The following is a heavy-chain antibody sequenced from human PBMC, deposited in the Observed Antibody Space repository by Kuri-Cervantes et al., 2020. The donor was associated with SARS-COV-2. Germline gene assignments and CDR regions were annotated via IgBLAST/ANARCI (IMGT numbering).Heavy chain of an antibody. V-gene: IGHV3-23*01. CDR2: ISGSGGST. CDR3: ARAIALWFGNDY. Sequence: GESLKISCAASGFTFSSYAMSWVRQAPGKGLEWVSAISGSGGSTYYADSVKGRFTISRDNAKNSLYLQMNSLRAEDTAVYYCARAIALWFGNDYWGQGTLVTVSS. J-gene: IGHJ4*02. D-gene: IGHD3-10*01. CDR1: GFTFSSYA.